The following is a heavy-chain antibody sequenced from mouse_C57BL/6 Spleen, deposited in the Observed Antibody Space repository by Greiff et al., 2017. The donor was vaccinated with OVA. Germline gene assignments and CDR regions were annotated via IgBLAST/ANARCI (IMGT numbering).Heavy chain of an antibody. D-gene: IGHD1-1*01. J-gene: IGHJ4*01. Sequence: QVQLQQSGAELARPGASVKMSCKASGYTFTSYTMHWVKQRPGQGLEWIGYINPSSGYTKYNQKFKDKATLTADKYSSTAYMQLSSLTSEDSAVYYCARGAYGSSYDYAMDYWGQGTSVTVSS. CDR1: GYTFTSYT. V-gene: IGHV1-4*01. CDR2: INPSSGYT. CDR3: ARGAYGSSYDYAMDY.